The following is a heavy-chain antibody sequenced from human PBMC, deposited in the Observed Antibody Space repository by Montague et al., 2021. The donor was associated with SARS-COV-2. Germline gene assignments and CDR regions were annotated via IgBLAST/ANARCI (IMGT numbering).Heavy chain of an antibody. CDR2: IYTNETT. J-gene: IGHJ4*02. D-gene: IGHD6-19*01. Sequence: SETLSLTCTVSGGSISTYYWSWIRQPAGKGLEWIGRIYTNETTNYNPSLKSRVTMSVDTSKNQFSLKLNSVTAADSAVYYCARSPHIAGSGWSYYFDNWGQGTLVTVSA. CDR1: GGSISTYY. CDR3: ARSPHIAGSGWSYYFDN. V-gene: IGHV4-4*07.